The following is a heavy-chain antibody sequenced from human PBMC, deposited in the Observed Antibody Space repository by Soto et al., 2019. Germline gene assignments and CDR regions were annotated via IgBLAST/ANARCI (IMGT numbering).Heavy chain of an antibody. Sequence: QVQLVQSGAEVKKPGSSVKVSCKASGGTFRSYSISWVRQAPGQGLEWMGGIIPIFDITNYAQKFQGRVTITADECTSTAYMELSRLGSDDTAVYYCARPDEGGYSSNHHYCYALDVWGQGTTVTV. J-gene: IGHJ6*02. D-gene: IGHD3-22*01. CDR1: GGTFRSYS. V-gene: IGHV1-69*01. CDR2: IIPIFDIT. CDR3: ARPDEGGYSSNHHYCYALDV.